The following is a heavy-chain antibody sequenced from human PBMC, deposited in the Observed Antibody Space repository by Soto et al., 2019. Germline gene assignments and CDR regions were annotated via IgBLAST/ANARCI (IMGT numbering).Heavy chain of an antibody. D-gene: IGHD1-26*01. CDR2: FDPEDGET. Sequence: GASVKVSCKXSGYTLTELSMHWVRQAPGKGLEWMGGFDPEDGETIYAQKFQGRVSMTEDPSTDTAYMELTSLRSEDTAVYFCAADRKIVGTIGAFDFWGQGTLVTVSS. V-gene: IGHV1-24*01. J-gene: IGHJ4*02. CDR3: AADRKIVGTIGAFDF. CDR1: GYTLTELS.